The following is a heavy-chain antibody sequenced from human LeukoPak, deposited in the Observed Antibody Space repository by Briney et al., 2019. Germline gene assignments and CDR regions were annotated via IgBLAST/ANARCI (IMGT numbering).Heavy chain of an antibody. J-gene: IGHJ6*03. CDR2: INWDATRT. V-gene: IGHV3-43D*04. CDR3: AKERRGYYMDV. CDR1: GFTFGDYA. D-gene: IGHD3-10*01. Sequence: GGSLRLSCAASGFTFGDYAMQWVRQAPGRGLEWVSLINWDATRTYYADSVKGRFTISRDNSKNSLSLQMNSLRPEDTALYYCAKERRGYYMDVWGKGTTVTVSS.